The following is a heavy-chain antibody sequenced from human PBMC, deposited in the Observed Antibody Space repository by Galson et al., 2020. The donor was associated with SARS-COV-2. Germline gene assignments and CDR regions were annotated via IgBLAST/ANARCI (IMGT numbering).Heavy chain of an antibody. CDR1: GFTLSSYA. V-gene: IGHV3-30*04. J-gene: IGHJ4*02. CDR2: ISYDGSNK. Sequence: SLKISCAASGFTLSSYAMHWVRQAPGKGLEWVAVISYDGSNKYYADSVKGRFTISRDNSKNTLYLQMNSLRAEDTAVYYCARQPLWELLPCFDYWGQGTLVTVSS. D-gene: IGHD1-26*01. CDR3: ARQPLWELLPCFDY.